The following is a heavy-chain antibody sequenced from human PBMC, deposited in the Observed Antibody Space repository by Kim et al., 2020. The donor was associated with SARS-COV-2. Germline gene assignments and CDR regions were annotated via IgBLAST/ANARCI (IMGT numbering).Heavy chain of an antibody. CDR3: ARDHREWLQYTANWYFDL. V-gene: IGHV4-59*01. CDR1: GGSISSYC. CDR2: IYYSGST. J-gene: IGHJ2*01. D-gene: IGHD3-3*01. Sequence: SETLSLTCTVSGGSISSYCWSWIRQPPGKGLEWIGYIYYSGSTNYNPSLKSRVTISVDTSKNQFSLKLSSVTAADTAVYYCARDHREWLQYTANWYFDL.